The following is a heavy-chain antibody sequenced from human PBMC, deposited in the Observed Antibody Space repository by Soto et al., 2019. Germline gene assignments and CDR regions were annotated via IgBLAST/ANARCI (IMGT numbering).Heavy chain of an antibody. Sequence: SVKVSCKASGYTFTDYDMHWVRQAPGQGLEWMGWINPNSGGTNYAQKFQGRVTMTRDTSISTAYMELNRLRPDDTAVYYCARDQSPSSGWPGMDVWGQGTTVTVSS. D-gene: IGHD6-19*01. CDR3: ARDQSPSSGWPGMDV. CDR2: INPNSGGT. V-gene: IGHV1-2*02. CDR1: GYTFTDYD. J-gene: IGHJ6*02.